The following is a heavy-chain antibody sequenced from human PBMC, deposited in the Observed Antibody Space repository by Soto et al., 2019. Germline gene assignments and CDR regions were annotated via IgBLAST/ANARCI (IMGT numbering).Heavy chain of an antibody. Sequence: QVQLVESGGGVVQPGRSLRLSCAASGFTFSSYGMHWVRQAPGKGLEWVAVIWYDGSNKYYADSVKGRFTISRDNSKNTLYLQMNSLRAEDTAVYYCASLGGGDYGYWGQGTLVTVSS. V-gene: IGHV3-33*01. D-gene: IGHD4-17*01. J-gene: IGHJ4*02. CDR3: ASLGGGDYGY. CDR1: GFTFSSYG. CDR2: IWYDGSNK.